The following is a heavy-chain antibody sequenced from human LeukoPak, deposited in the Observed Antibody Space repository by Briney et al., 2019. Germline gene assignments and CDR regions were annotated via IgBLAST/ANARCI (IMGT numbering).Heavy chain of an antibody. D-gene: IGHD6-6*01. CDR2: IYHSGST. Sequence: KSSETLSLTCTVSGYSISSGYYWGWIRQPPGKGLEWIGSIYHSGSTYYNPSLKSRVTISVDTSKNQFSLKLSSVTAADTAVYYCARARSSLRYFDYWGQGTLVTVSS. CDR3: ARARSSLRYFDY. J-gene: IGHJ4*02. CDR1: GYSISSGYY. V-gene: IGHV4-38-2*02.